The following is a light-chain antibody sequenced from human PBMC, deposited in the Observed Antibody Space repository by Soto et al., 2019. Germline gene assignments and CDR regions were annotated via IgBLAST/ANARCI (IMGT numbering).Light chain of an antibody. V-gene: IGKV3-11*01. CDR3: QQYSRYSFT. Sequence: EIVLTQSPATLSWSPGERATLSCRASQTISGLLAWYQHRPGQAPRLLIYDTSNRATGIPARFSGSGSGTDFTLTISSLEPDDFAFYYCQQYSRYSFTFGPGTKVEI. CDR2: DTS. CDR1: QTISGL. J-gene: IGKJ3*01.